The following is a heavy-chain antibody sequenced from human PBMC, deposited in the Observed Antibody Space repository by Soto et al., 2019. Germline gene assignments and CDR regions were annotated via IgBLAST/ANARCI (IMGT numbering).Heavy chain of an antibody. J-gene: IGHJ6*02. CDR3: ARVLYYYDSSGKHYYYVMDV. CDR1: GGYISSYY. Sequence: KSSETLSLTCTVSGGYISSYYGSWIRQPPGKGLEWIGYIYYSGSTNYNPSLKSRVTISVDTSKNQWSLKLSSVTAAETAVYYCARVLYYYDSSGKHYYYVMDVWGQGTTVTVSS. D-gene: IGHD3-22*01. V-gene: IGHV4-59*01. CDR2: IYYSGST.